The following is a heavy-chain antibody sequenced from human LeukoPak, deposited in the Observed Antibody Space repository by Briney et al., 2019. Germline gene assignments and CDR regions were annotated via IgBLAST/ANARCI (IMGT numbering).Heavy chain of an antibody. D-gene: IGHD6-13*01. J-gene: IGHJ4*02. V-gene: IGHV1-69*13. CDR2: IIPIFGTA. CDR1: GYTFTSYG. CDR3: ARDFSSWYERPHTGFDY. Sequence: SVKVSCKASGYTFTSYGISWVRQAPGQGLEWMGGIIPIFGTANYAQKFQGRVTITADESTSTAYMELSSLRSEDTAVYYCARDFSSWYERPHTGFDYWGQGTLVTVSS.